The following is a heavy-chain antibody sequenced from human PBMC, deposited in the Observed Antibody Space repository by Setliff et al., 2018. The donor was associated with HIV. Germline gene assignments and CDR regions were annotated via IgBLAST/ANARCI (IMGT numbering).Heavy chain of an antibody. V-gene: IGHV3-7*01. CDR3: ARGLESRSGWLEMPHILNY. D-gene: IGHD6-19*01. Sequence: GGSLRLSCAASGFSFSSYEMNWVRQAPGKGLEWVANINEDGSEENYVESVMGRFTVSRDNTKKLVFLQMNSLRAEDTAVYYCARGLESRSGWLEMPHILNYWGQGTLVTVSS. CDR2: INEDGSEE. J-gene: IGHJ4*02. CDR1: GFSFSSYE.